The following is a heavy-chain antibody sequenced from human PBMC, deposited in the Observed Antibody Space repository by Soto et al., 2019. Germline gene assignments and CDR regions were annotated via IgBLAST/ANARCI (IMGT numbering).Heavy chain of an antibody. J-gene: IGHJ6*02. CDR1: GFTFSSYE. CDR2: ISSSGSTI. CDR3: ARDRPGRKILVYYYYGMDV. D-gene: IGHD6-6*01. V-gene: IGHV3-48*03. Sequence: GGSLRLSCAASGFTFSSYEMNWVRQAPGKGLEWVSYISSSGSTIYYADSVKGRFTISRDNAKNSLYLQMNSLRAEDTAVYYCARDRPGRKILVYYYYGMDVWGQGTTVTVSS.